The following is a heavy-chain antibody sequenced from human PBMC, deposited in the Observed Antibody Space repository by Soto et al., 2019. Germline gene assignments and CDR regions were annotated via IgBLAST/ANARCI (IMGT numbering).Heavy chain of an antibody. V-gene: IGHV1-69*13. CDR1: GGTFSSYA. CDR3: ARKPLYSSGWFDP. CDR2: IIPIFGTA. D-gene: IGHD6-19*01. J-gene: IGHJ5*02. Sequence: ASVKVSCKASGGTFSSYAISWVRQAPGQGLEWMGGIIPIFGTANYAQKFQGRVTITADESTSTAYMELSSLRSEDTAVYYCARKPLYSSGWFDPWGQGTLVTVSS.